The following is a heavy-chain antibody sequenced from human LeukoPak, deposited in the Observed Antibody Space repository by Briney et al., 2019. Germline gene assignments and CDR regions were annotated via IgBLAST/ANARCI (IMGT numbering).Heavy chain of an antibody. D-gene: IGHD3-22*01. J-gene: IGHJ4*02. V-gene: IGHV3-23*01. CDR2: IVGSGGST. CDR1: GFAFTTHA. Sequence: GGSLRLSCAASGFAFTTHAMSWVRQAPGKGLEWVSGIVGSGGSTYYADSVKGRFTISRDNSKNTLSLQMNSLRVEDTAVYYCARGTLILVVPDPCFDYWGQGALVTVSS. CDR3: ARGTLILVVPDPCFDY.